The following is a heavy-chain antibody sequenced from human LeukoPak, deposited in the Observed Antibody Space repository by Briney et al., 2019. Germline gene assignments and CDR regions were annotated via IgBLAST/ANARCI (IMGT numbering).Heavy chain of an antibody. CDR3: ATGSYYIYGYFDY. D-gene: IGHD1-26*01. J-gene: IGHJ4*02. V-gene: IGHV3-48*01. Sequence: GGSLRLSCAASGFIFNSYSLNWVRQAPGKGLEWVSYISSSSSTIYYADSVKGRFTISRDNAKNSLYLQMNSLRAEDTAVYYCATGSYYIYGYFDYWGQGTLVTVSS. CDR1: GFIFNSYS. CDR2: ISSSSSTI.